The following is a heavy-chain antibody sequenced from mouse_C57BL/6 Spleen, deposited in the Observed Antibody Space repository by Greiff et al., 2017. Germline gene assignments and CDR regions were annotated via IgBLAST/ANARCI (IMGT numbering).Heavy chain of an antibody. J-gene: IGHJ4*01. Sequence: VQLQQPGAELVRPGTSVKLSCKASGYTFTSYWMHWVKQRPGQGLEWIGVIDPSDSYTNYNQKFKGKATWTVDTSSSTAYMQLSSLTSEDSAVYDCARSRTVAIHYAMDYWGQGTSVTVSS. CDR2: IDPSDSYT. CDR3: ARSRTVAIHYAMDY. V-gene: IGHV1-59*01. CDR1: GYTFTSYW. D-gene: IGHD1-1*01.